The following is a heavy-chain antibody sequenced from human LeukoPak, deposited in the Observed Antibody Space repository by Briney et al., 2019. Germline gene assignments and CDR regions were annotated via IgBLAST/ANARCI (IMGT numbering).Heavy chain of an antibody. CDR3: ARELALTYYYGSGSYREDI. D-gene: IGHD3-10*01. Sequence: GGSLRLSCAASGFTFSSYWMHWVRQAPGKGLVWVSRINSDGSSTSYADSVKGRFTISRDNAKNTLYLQMNSLRAEDTAVYYCARELALTYYYGSGSYREDIWGQGTMVTVSS. CDR1: GFTFSSYW. V-gene: IGHV3-74*01. J-gene: IGHJ3*02. CDR2: INSDGSST.